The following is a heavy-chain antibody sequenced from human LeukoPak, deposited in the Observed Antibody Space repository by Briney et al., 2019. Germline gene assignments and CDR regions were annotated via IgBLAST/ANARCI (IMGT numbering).Heavy chain of an antibody. D-gene: IGHD2-15*01. Sequence: PSETLSLTCAVSGGSISSGGYSWSWIRQPPGKGLEWIGYIYHSGSTYYNPSLKSRVTISVDRSKNQFSLKLSSVTAADTAVYYCARGGYCSGGNCYQEGQGDAFDIWGQGTMATVSS. CDR1: GGSISSGGYS. CDR3: ARGGYCSGGNCYQEGQGDAFDI. V-gene: IGHV4-30-2*01. J-gene: IGHJ3*02. CDR2: IYHSGST.